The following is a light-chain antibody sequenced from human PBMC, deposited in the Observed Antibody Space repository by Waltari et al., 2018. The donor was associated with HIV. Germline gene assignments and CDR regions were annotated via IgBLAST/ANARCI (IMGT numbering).Light chain of an antibody. V-gene: IGLV10-54*04. J-gene: IGLJ3*02. CDR3: SAWDSSLRVWV. CDR2: RNN. CDR1: RNNVGDQG. Sequence: QAGLTQPPSVSEDLRQTATLTCTGDRNNVGDQGAAWPQQQPGHPPNLLSYRNNGRPSGISGRVSASRSGNTASLTISGLQPEDEADYYCSAWDSSLRVWVFGGGTKLTVL.